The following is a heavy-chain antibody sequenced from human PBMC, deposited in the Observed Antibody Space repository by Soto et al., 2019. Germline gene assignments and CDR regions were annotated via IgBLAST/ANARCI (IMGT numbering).Heavy chain of an antibody. D-gene: IGHD6-19*01. CDR3: ASVLFEQWLVPFDF. Sequence: QVQLVESGGGVVQPGRSLRLSCAASGFTFSNYAMHWVRQAPGKGLEWVAVISYDGSNKDYADSVKGRFTISRDNSKDTLYLQMNSLRAEDTAVYYCASVLFEQWLVPFDFWGQGTLVTVSS. V-gene: IGHV3-30-3*01. J-gene: IGHJ4*02. CDR2: ISYDGSNK. CDR1: GFTFSNYA.